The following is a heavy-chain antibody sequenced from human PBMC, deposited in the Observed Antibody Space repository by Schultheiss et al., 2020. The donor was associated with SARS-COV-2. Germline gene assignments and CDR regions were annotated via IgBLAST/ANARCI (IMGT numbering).Heavy chain of an antibody. Sequence: GGSLRLSCAASGFTFSSYGMHWVRQAPGKGLEWVAVISYDGSNKYYADSVKGRFTISRDNSKNTLYLQMNSLRAEDTAVYYCAKDLTYYDFWSGYFPFDYWGQGTLVTVSS. CDR1: GFTFSSYG. D-gene: IGHD3-3*01. CDR3: AKDLTYYDFWSGYFPFDY. CDR2: ISYDGSNK. J-gene: IGHJ4*02. V-gene: IGHV3-30*18.